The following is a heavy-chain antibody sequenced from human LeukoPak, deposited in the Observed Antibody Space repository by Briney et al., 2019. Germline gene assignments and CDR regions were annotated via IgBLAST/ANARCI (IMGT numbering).Heavy chain of an antibody. CDR2: IGTAGDT. V-gene: IGHV3-13*04. Sequence: PGGSLRLSCAASGFTFSNYDMHWVRQATGKGLEWVSAIGTAGDTYYPGSVRGRFTMSGENAKNSLYLQMNSLAAGDTAVYYCARGSNTHFDYWGQGTLVTVSS. CDR1: GFTFSNYD. J-gene: IGHJ4*02. CDR3: ARGSNTHFDY. D-gene: IGHD2-8*01.